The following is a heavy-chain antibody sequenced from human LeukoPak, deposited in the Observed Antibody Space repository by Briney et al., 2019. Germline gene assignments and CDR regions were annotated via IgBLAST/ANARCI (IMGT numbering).Heavy chain of an antibody. J-gene: IGHJ4*02. V-gene: IGHV4-39*07. CDR3: AREGYYYAGSGYYYLDY. CDR2: IYYSGST. Sequence: SETLSLTCTVSGGSISSYYWGWIRQPPGKGLEWIGSIYYSGSTYYNPSLKSRVTISVDTSKNQFSLKLNSVTAADTAVYYCAREGYYYAGSGYYYLDYWGQGTLVTVSS. CDR1: GGSISSYY. D-gene: IGHD3-22*01.